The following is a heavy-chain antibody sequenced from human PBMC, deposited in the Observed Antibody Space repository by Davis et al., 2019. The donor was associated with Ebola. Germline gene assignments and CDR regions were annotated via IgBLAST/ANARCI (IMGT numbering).Heavy chain of an antibody. Sequence: AASVKVSCKASGYTFTSYGISWVRQAPGQGLEWMGWIRTYNDNTNYSQKFQGRVTITRDTSASTAYMELSSLRSDDTAVYYCARAQFPTTSDHWGQGTLVTVSS. J-gene: IGHJ4*02. D-gene: IGHD1-1*01. CDR3: ARAQFPTTSDH. V-gene: IGHV1-18*04. CDR1: GYTFTSYG. CDR2: IRTYNDNT.